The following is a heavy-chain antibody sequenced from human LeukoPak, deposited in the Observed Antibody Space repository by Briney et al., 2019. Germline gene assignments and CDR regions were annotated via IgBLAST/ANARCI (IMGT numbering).Heavy chain of an antibody. Sequence: PGGSLRLSCAASGFTFSGSAMHWVRQASGKGLEWVGRIRGKANSYATAYAASVKGRFTISRDDSKNTAYLQMNSLKTEDTAVYYCTRLGSSGWYNWFDPWGQGTLVTVSS. D-gene: IGHD6-19*01. CDR2: IRGKANSYAT. CDR3: TRLGSSGWYNWFDP. J-gene: IGHJ5*02. V-gene: IGHV3-73*01. CDR1: GFTFSGSA.